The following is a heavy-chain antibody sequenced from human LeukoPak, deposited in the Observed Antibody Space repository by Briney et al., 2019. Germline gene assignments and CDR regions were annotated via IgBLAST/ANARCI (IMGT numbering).Heavy chain of an antibody. CDR3: ARVTTYGWFDP. CDR1: GGSISSNNFY. CDR2: INHSGST. J-gene: IGHJ5*02. D-gene: IGHD4-17*01. V-gene: IGHV4-39*07. Sequence: SETLSLTCTVSGGSISSNNFYWDWIRQPPGKGLEWIGEINHSGSTNYNPSLKSRVTISVDTSKNQFSLKLSSVTAADTAVYYCARVTTYGWFDPWGQGTLVTVPS.